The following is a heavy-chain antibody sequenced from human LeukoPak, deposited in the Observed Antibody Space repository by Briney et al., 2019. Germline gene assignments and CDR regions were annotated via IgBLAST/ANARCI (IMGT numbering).Heavy chain of an antibody. D-gene: IGHD6-19*01. CDR2: ITYSGNT. CDR1: GGSISSGPYY. CDR3: ARGNGWDYYYYGMDV. J-gene: IGHJ6*02. Sequence: SETLSLTCTVSGGSISSGPYYWIWIRQHPGKGLEWIGYITYSGNTYYYPALNSRVTVSLDTSKTQFSLKLSSVTAADTAVYYCARGNGWDYYYYGMDVWGQGTTVTVSS. V-gene: IGHV4-31*03.